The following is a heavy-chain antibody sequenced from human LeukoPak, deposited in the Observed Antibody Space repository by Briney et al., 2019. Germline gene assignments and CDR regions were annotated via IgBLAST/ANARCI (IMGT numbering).Heavy chain of an antibody. CDR1: GGTFSSYA. J-gene: IGHJ6*02. Sequence: ASVKVSCKASGGTFSSYAISWVRQAPGQGLEWMGGIIPIFGTANYAQKFQGRVTITADESTSTAYMELSSLRSEDTAVYYCARGGSGSSPRLYYYYYYGMDVWGQGTTVTVSS. D-gene: IGHD3-16*01. V-gene: IGHV1-69*13. CDR2: IIPIFGTA. CDR3: ARGGSGSSPRLYYYYYYGMDV.